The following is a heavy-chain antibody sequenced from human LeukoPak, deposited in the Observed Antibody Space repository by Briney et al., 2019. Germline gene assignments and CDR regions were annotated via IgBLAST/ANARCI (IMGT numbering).Heavy chain of an antibody. CDR1: GGSISSGNDY. CDR2: IDHSGTT. J-gene: IGHJ4*02. D-gene: IGHD6-6*01. Sequence: PSETLSLTCTVPGGSISSGNDYRGWIRQPPGKGLEWIGTIDHSGTTNYNPSLKSRVTTSADTSKDQLSLTLTSVTAVDTAIYYCVRDRGSSFWFCYWGQGTLVIVSS. CDR3: VRDRGSSFWFCY. V-gene: IGHV4-39*07.